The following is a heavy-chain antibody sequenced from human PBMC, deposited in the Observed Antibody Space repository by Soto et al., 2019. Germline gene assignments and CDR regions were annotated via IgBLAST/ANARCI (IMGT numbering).Heavy chain of an antibody. V-gene: IGHV4-39*01. CDR2: IYYSGST. CDR3: ARHYKTGWYWFCDS. D-gene: IGHD6-19*01. Sequence: SSETLSLTCTVSGGSISSSSYYWGWIRQPPGKGLEWIGSIYYSGSTYYIPSLKSRARMSVDTSRNQFSLSLSSVTAADTAVYYCARHYKTGWYWFCDSWAQGTLVTVSS. CDR1: GGSISSSSYY. J-gene: IGHJ4*02.